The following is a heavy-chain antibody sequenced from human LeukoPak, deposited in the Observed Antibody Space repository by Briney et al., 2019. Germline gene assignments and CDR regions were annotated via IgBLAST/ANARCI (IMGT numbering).Heavy chain of an antibody. V-gene: IGHV3-9*01. CDR3: AKDISSWLDAFDI. CDR1: GFTFDDYA. Sequence: AGGSLRLSCAASGFTFDDYAMHWVRQAPGKGLEWVSGISWSGGSIGYADSVKGRFTISRDNAKNSLYLEMNSLRPEDTAFNYCAKDISSWLDAFDIWGQGTMVTVSS. CDR2: ISWSGGSI. J-gene: IGHJ3*02. D-gene: IGHD6-13*01.